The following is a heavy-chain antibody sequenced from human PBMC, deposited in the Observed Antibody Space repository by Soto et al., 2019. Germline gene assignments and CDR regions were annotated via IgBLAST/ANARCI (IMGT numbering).Heavy chain of an antibody. J-gene: IGHJ6*03. CDR2: IYSGGST. CDR3: ARASTSSGWQSYYYYMDV. V-gene: IGHV3-66*01. D-gene: IGHD6-19*01. CDR1: GFTASRNY. Sequence: PGGSLRLSCAASGFTASRNYMTWVRQAPGKGLQWVSVIYSGGSTYYADSVTGRFTISRDNSKNTLYLQMNNLRAEDTAVYYCARASTSSGWQSYYYYMDVWGKGTTVTVSS.